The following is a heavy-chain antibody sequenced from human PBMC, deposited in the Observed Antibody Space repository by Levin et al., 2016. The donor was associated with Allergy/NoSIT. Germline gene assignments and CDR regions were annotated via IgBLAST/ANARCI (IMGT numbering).Heavy chain of an antibody. CDR1: GFTVSSNY. D-gene: IGHD4-17*01. CDR2: IYSGGST. Sequence: GESLKISCAASGFTVSSNYMSWVRQAPGKGLEWVSVIYSGGSTYYADSVKGRFTISRDNSKNTLYLQMNSLRAEDTAVYYCARHDYGDYGGWFDPWGQGTLVTVSS. V-gene: IGHV3-66*04. J-gene: IGHJ5*02. CDR3: ARHDYGDYGGWFDP.